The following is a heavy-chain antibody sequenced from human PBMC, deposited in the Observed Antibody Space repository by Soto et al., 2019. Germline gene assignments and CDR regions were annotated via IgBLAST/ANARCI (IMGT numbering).Heavy chain of an antibody. Sequence: QAQVVQSGAEVRKPGSSVKLSCKASEGTFNSYAIAWVRQAPGQGLEWMGGIIPYYNTLNYAQKFQDRVTITADDSTNTVYMQLSSLRSDDTAVYFCASGASRWSPYFFDSWAQGTLVTVSS. D-gene: IGHD6-13*01. CDR1: EGTFNSYA. CDR2: IIPYYNTL. V-gene: IGHV1-69*01. CDR3: ASGASRWSPYFFDS. J-gene: IGHJ4*02.